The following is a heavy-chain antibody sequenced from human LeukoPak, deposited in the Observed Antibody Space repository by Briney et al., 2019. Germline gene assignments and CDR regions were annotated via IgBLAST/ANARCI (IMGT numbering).Heavy chain of an antibody. J-gene: IGHJ3*02. CDR1: GFTFSTYN. V-gene: IGHV3-48*02. CDR2: ISGSSGAM. D-gene: IGHD5-24*01. Sequence: GGSLRLSCAASGFTFSTYNMNWVRQAPGRGLEWVSYISGSSGAMYYADSVKGRFTISRDNAKNSLYLQMNSLRDEDTAVYYCARERMTTMVLDAFDIWSQGTMVTVSS. CDR3: ARERMTTMVLDAFDI.